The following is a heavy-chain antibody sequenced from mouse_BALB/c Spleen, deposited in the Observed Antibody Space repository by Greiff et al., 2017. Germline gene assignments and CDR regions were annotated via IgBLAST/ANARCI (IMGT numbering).Heavy chain of an antibody. CDR2: IYPGNGDT. CDR3: ATLRQYYFDY. V-gene: IGHV1-12*01. Sequence: QVQLQQSGAELVKPGASVKMSCKASGYTFTSYNMHWVKQTPGQGLEWIGAIYPGNGDTSYNQNFKGKASLAADKSSSTAYMQLSSLTSEDSAVYYCATLRQYYFDYWGQGTTLTVSS. D-gene: IGHD1-1*01. CDR1: GYTFTSYN. J-gene: IGHJ2*01.